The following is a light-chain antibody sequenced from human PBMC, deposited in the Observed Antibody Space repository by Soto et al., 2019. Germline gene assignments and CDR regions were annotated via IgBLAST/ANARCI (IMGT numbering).Light chain of an antibody. J-gene: IGKJ1*01. CDR2: HAS. Sequence: DIQMTQSPSTLSASIGERVTITCRASQTINNWLAWYQQKPGKAPNLLIYHASNLETGVPSRFSGSAFGTEFTLTISSLQPDDFATYYCQHYNSYPWTFGQGTKLEIK. V-gene: IGKV1-5*01. CDR3: QHYNSYPWT. CDR1: QTINNW.